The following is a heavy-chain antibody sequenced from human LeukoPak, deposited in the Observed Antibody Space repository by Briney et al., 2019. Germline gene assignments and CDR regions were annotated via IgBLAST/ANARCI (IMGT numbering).Heavy chain of an antibody. V-gene: IGHV4-59*01. CDR2: IYNSGST. CDR1: GGSISSYY. Sequence: PSETLSLTCTASGGSISSYYWSWIRQPPGKGLEWIAYIYNSGSTNYNPSLRSRVTISVDTSKNQFSLKLSSVTAADTAAYFCARGVRAGGYPYFDAWGQGTLVSVSS. CDR3: ARGVRAGGYPYFDA. J-gene: IGHJ4*02. D-gene: IGHD5-12*01.